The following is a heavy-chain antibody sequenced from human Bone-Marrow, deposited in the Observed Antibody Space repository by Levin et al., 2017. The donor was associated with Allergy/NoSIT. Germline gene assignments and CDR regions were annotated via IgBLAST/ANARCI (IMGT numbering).Heavy chain of an antibody. Sequence: PGGSLRLSCAASGLTSSSYAMSWVRQAPGKGLEWVAAIRHNGVSTTYADSVKGRFTISRDNSRDVVHLQMNSLRSEDTAVYYCAKVAVYLWWLPDNRVSLNYGGKETLVTASP. CDR3: AKVAVYLWWLPDNRVSLNY. CDR2: IRHNGVST. J-gene: IGHJ4*02. V-gene: IGHV3-23*01. CDR1: GLTSSSYA. D-gene: IGHD4/OR15-4a*01.